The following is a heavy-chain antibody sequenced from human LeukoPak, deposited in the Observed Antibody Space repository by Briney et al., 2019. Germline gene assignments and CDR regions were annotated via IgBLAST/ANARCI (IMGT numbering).Heavy chain of an antibody. CDR1: GFTFSSYW. J-gene: IGHJ1*01. Sequence: GGSLRLSCAASGFTFSSYWMSWVRQAPGKGLEWVANINQDGSERYYVDSVKGRFTISRDNAKNSLYLQMNSLRAEDTAVYYCARELIVGVAEYFQHWGQGTLVTVSS. D-gene: IGHD1-26*01. CDR2: INQDGSER. V-gene: IGHV3-7*01. CDR3: ARELIVGVAEYFQH.